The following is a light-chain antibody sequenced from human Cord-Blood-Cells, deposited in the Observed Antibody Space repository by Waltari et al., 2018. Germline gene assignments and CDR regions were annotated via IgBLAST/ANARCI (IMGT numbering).Light chain of an antibody. J-gene: IGKJ3*01. Sequence: EIVLTQSPATLSLSPGERANLSCRASQSVSSYLAWYQQKPGQAPRRRIYAASNRTTGITARLIGSGSGTDFALTLRSLEPEDFAVYYCQQRSNWPLFTFGPWTRVDIK. CDR1: QSVSSY. CDR2: AAS. V-gene: IGKV3-11*01. CDR3: QQRSNWPLFT.